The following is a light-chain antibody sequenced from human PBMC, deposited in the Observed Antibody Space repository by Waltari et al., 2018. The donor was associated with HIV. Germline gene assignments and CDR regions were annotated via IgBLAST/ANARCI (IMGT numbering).Light chain of an antibody. CDR1: NIGSKS. CDR2: DDN. V-gene: IGLV3-21*04. J-gene: IGLJ3*02. Sequence: SYVLTQPPSVSVDPGETARITCGGTNIGSKSVQWYQQKPGQAPVLGIYDDNDRPSGIPERVAGYSEGKTATLTISRVEAGDEADYYCQVWDTTTDQWVFGGGTELAVL. CDR3: QVWDTTTDQWV.